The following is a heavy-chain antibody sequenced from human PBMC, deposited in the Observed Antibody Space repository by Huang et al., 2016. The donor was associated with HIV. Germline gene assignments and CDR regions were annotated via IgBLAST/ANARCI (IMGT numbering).Heavy chain of an antibody. Sequence: EVQLVQSGAVVKKPGESLKISCKGSGYTFNGYWIGWVRQMPGKGLEWRGVIDPGDSDTTYSPSFQGQVTISADKSISTAYLQWSGLKASDTAMYYCARQGVGDFVVEPTGLGAFDIWGQGTMVTVSS. CDR1: GYTFNGYW. CDR3: ARQGVGDFVVEPTGLGAFDI. CDR2: IDPGDSDT. D-gene: IGHD2-2*01. V-gene: IGHV5-51*01. J-gene: IGHJ3*02.